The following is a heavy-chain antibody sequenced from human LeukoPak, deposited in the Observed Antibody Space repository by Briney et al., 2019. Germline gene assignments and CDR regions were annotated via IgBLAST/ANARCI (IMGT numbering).Heavy chain of an antibody. Sequence: PGGSLRLSCTASGFTFGDYAMSWVRQAPGKGLEWVGFIKSRAYGGTTEYAASVKGRFTVSRDDSNSIAYLQMNSLKTEDTAVYYCARVRCSTTSCYYYYYYYYMDVWGKGTTVTVSS. J-gene: IGHJ6*03. D-gene: IGHD2-2*01. V-gene: IGHV3-49*04. CDR2: IKSRAYGGTT. CDR1: GFTFGDYA. CDR3: ARVRCSTTSCYYYYYYYYMDV.